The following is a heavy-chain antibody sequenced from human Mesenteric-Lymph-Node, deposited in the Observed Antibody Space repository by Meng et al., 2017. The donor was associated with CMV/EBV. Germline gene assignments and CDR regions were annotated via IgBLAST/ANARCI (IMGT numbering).Heavy chain of an antibody. Sequence: SETLSLTCTVSGYSISSGYYWGWLRQPPGKGLEWIGSIYHSGSTYYNPSLKSRVTISVDTSKNQFSLKLSSVTAADTAVYYCARGWQQLVQDYWGQGTLVTVSS. V-gene: IGHV4-38-2*02. J-gene: IGHJ4*02. CDR1: GYSISSGYY. D-gene: IGHD6-13*01. CDR3: ARGWQQLVQDY. CDR2: IYHSGST.